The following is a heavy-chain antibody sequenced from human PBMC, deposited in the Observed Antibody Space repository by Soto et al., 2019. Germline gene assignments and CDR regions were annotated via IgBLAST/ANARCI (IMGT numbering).Heavy chain of an antibody. J-gene: IGHJ4*02. CDR2: IDTSGST. CDR1: GGSISTYY. D-gene: IGHD3-16*01. V-gene: IGHV4-4*07. CDR3: AGGGHFFGVGPFAY. Sequence: PSETLSLTCTVSGGSISTYYCNWIRQPAGKGLEWIGRIDTSGSTNYNPSLKSRVTMSVDTSENQFSLKLSSVTAADTAVYYCAGGGHFFGVGPFAYWGQESLVTV.